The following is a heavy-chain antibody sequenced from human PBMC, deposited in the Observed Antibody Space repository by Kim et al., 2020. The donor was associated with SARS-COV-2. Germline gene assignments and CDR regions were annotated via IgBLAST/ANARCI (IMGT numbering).Heavy chain of an antibody. V-gene: IGHV4-38-2*02. CDR1: GYSISSGYY. D-gene: IGHD4-17*01. J-gene: IGHJ3*02. CDR2: IYHSGST. CDR3: ANSVSDYGDAFDI. Sequence: SETLSLTCTVSGYSISSGYYWGWIRQPPGKGLEWIGSIYHSGSTYYNPSLKSRVTISVDTSKNQFSLKLSSVTAADTAVYYCANSVSDYGDAFDIWGQGT.